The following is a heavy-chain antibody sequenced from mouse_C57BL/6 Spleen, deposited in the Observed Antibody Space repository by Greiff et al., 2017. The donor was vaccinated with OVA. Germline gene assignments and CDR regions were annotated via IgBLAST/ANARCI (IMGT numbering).Heavy chain of an antibody. D-gene: IGHD2-1*01. J-gene: IGHJ2*01. V-gene: IGHV1-22*01. CDR3: ANGNSYYFDY. Sequence: EVKLQESGPELVKPGASVKMSCKASGYTFTDYNMHWVKQSHGKSLEWIGYINPNNGGTSYNQKFKGKATLTVNKSSSTAYMELRSLTSEDSAVYYCANGNSYYFDYWGQGTTLTVSS. CDR1: GYTFTDYN. CDR2: INPNNGGT.